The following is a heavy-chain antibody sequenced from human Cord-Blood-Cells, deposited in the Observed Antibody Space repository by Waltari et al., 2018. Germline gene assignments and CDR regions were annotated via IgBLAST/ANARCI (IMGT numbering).Heavy chain of an antibody. CDR3: ARHNRWMVTMIVDAFDI. D-gene: IGHD3-22*01. CDR1: GGCSRCCSYH. J-gene: IGHJ3*02. CDR2: IYYRGST. Sequence: QLQLQASGPGLVESSVTLSRPGTGTGGCSRCCSYHWGGLRHPARKGLEWIGSIYYRGSTYYNPSLKSRVTISVDTSKNQFSLKLSSVTAADTAVYYCARHNRWMVTMIVDAFDIWGQGTMVTVSS. V-gene: IGHV4-39*01.